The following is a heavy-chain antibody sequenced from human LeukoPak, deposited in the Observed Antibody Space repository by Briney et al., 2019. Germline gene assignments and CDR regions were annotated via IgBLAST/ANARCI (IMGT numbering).Heavy chain of an antibody. CDR1: GYSFSSYW. Sequence: GESLKISCKGSGYSFSSYWIGWVRQMPGKGLEWMGTIYPRDSDTRYSPSFEGQVTISVDESISTAYLQWSSLKASDTAMFYCVRFSRRLSPEDYFDYWGQEPWSPSPQ. V-gene: IGHV5-51*01. CDR3: VRFSRRLSPEDYFDY. D-gene: IGHD2/OR15-2a*01. CDR2: IYPRDSDT. J-gene: IGHJ4*01.